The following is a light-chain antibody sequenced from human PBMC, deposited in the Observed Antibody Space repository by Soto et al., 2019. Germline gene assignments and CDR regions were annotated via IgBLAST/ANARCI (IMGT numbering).Light chain of an antibody. J-gene: IGLJ2*01. CDR2: EVS. V-gene: IGLV2-14*01. Sequence: QSALTQPASVSGSPGQSITISCTGTSSDIGAYNYVSWYQQHPGKAPKLMIYEVSNRPSGVSNRFSGSKSGNTASLTISGLQAEDEADYYCCSYTSISYVVFGGGTQLTVL. CDR3: CSYTSISYVV. CDR1: SSDIGAYNY.